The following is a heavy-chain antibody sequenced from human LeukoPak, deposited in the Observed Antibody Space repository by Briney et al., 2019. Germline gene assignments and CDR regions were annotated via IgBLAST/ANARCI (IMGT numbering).Heavy chain of an antibody. CDR1: GYSISSTSYY. CDR2: IYYSGST. J-gene: IGHJ5*02. D-gene: IGHD3-16*01. Sequence: PSETLSLTCTVSGYSISSTSYYWAWIRQPPGKGLEWIGSIYYSGSTWYNPSLNSRVTISIDTSKSQFSLKLGSVTAADAAVYYCARLWGNIASQGDPWGQGTLVTVSS. CDR3: ARLWGNIASQGDP. V-gene: IGHV4-39*01.